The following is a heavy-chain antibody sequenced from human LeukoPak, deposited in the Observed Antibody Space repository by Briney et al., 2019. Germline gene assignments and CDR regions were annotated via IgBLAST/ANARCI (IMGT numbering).Heavy chain of an antibody. V-gene: IGHV3-48*03. CDR3: ARVYYYDSRG. D-gene: IGHD3-22*01. J-gene: IGHJ4*02. CDR2: ISTDGTTK. CDR1: GFTFSSYD. Sequence: QPGGSLRLHCAASGFTFSSYDMNWVRQAPGKGLEWVSYISTDGTTKYYADSVKGRFTISRDNAKNSLYLQMNSLRAEDTAVYYCARVYYYDSRGWGQGTLVTVSS.